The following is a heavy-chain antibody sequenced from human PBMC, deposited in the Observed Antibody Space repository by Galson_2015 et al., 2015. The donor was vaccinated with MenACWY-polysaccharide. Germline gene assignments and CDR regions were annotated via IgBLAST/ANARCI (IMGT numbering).Heavy chain of an antibody. CDR2: IYYDGSKK. D-gene: IGHD2-2*01. Sequence: SLRLSCAASGFTFRSYGMHWVRQAPGKGLEWVTLIYYDGSKKEYAAPVEGRFTISRDESKNTLFLQMNSLKTEDTAVYYCATRGPSSTSRNRWEYWGQGTLVTVSS. CDR3: ATRGPSSTSRNRWEY. J-gene: IGHJ4*02. V-gene: IGHV3-30*12. CDR1: GFTFRSYG.